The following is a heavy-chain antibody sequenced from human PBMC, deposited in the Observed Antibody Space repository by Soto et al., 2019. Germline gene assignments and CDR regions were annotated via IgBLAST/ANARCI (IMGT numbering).Heavy chain of an antibody. Sequence: SETLSLTCAVYGGSFSGYYWSWIRQPPGKGLEWIGEINHSGSTNYNPSLKSRVTISVDTSKNQFSLKLSSVTAADTAVYYCASSPYDYVWGSYRYFDYWGQGTLVTVSS. CDR2: INHSGST. CDR3: ASSPYDYVWGSYRYFDY. D-gene: IGHD3-16*02. V-gene: IGHV4-34*01. CDR1: GGSFSGYY. J-gene: IGHJ4*02.